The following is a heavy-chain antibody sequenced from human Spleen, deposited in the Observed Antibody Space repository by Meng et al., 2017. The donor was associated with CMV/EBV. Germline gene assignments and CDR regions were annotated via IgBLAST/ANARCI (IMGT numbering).Heavy chain of an antibody. V-gene: IGHV3-21*01. CDR3: ARDAYSSSSYFDC. D-gene: IGHD6-6*01. Sequence: GESLKISCAASGFTFSPYRMTWVRQAPGKGLEWVSSISSSSTYIYYADSVRGRFTISRDNAKNSLYLQMNSLRVEDTAVYYCARDAYSSSSYFDCWGQGTLVTSPQ. CDR1: GFTFSPYR. J-gene: IGHJ4*02. CDR2: ISSSSTYI.